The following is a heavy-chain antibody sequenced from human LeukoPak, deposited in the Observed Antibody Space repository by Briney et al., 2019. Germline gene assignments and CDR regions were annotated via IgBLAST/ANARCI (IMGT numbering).Heavy chain of an antibody. D-gene: IGHD6-19*01. J-gene: IGHJ4*02. CDR1: GFTFNRDW. Sequence: QPGGSLRLSCTASGFTFNRDWTAWVCQAPGKGLEWVANIKEDGSEKNYVDSVKGRFTISRDNAENSVYLQMNDLRAEDTGVYYCVTKEPSTSGWSYWGQGTLVTVSS. CDR3: VTKEPSTSGWSY. CDR2: IKEDGSEK. V-gene: IGHV3-7*01.